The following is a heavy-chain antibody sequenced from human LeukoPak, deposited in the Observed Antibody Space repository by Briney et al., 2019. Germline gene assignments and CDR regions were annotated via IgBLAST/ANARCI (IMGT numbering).Heavy chain of an antibody. J-gene: IGHJ4*02. V-gene: IGHV3-23*01. CDR2: ISGSGGST. CDR3: AKHRDNGDSSGYHDFDF. D-gene: IGHD3-22*01. CDR1: GFTFSSYA. Sequence: PGGSLRLSCAASGFTFSSYAMSWVRQAPGKGLEWVSAISGSGGSTYYADSVKGRFTLSRDNSKNTLYLQMSSLRAEDTAVYYCAKHRDNGDSSGYHDFDFWGQGTLVTVSS.